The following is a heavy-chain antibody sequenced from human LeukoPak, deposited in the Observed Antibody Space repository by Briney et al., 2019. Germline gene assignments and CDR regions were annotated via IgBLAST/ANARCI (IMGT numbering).Heavy chain of an antibody. V-gene: IGHV4-59*12. CDR2: IYYSGST. J-gene: IGHJ4*02. CDR1: GGSISNYY. CDR3: ARSMDYDFWSGYFYY. Sequence: SETLSLTCTVSGGSISNYYWSWIRQPPGKGLEWIGYIYYSGSTYYNPSLKSRVTISVDTSKNQFSLKLSSVTAADTAVYYCARSMDYDFWSGYFYYWGQGTLVTVSS. D-gene: IGHD3-3*01.